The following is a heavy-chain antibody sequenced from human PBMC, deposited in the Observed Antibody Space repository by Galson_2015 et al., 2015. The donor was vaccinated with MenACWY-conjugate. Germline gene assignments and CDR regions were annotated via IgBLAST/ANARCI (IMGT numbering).Heavy chain of an antibody. V-gene: IGHV1-8*01. J-gene: IGHJ4*02. CDR3: ARLTGGRFDL. Sequence: SGNTGYAQKFQGRVTMPRNTSITTAYMELSSLNSEDTAVYFCARLTGGRFDLWGQGTLVTVSS. D-gene: IGHD7-27*01. CDR2: SGNT.